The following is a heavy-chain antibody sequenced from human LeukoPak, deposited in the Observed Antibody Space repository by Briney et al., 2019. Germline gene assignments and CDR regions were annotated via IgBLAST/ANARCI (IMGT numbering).Heavy chain of an antibody. D-gene: IGHD6-13*01. V-gene: IGHV2-5*01. J-gene: IGHJ6*02. CDR2: IYWNDDK. Sequence: SGPTLVKPTQTLTLTCTFSGFSLRTSGVGVGWIRQPPGKALEWLALIYWNDDKRYSPSLKSGLTITKDTSKNQVVLTMTNMDPVDTATYYCARRSSSSSWYGNYYYGMDVWGQGTTVTVSS. CDR1: GFSLRTSGVG. CDR3: ARRSSSSSWYGNYYYGMDV.